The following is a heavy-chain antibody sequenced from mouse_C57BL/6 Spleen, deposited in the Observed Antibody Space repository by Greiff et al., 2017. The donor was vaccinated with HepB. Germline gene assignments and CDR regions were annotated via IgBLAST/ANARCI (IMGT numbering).Heavy chain of an antibody. J-gene: IGHJ4*01. V-gene: IGHV14-3*01. CDR2: IDPANGNT. CDR3: ARDYYEAAMDY. D-gene: IGHD1-1*01. CDR1: GFNIQNTY. Sequence: VQLQQSVAELVRPGASVKLSCTASGFNIQNTYMHWVKQRPEQGLEWIGRIDPANGNTKYAPKFQGKATITADTSSNTAYLQLSSLTSEDTAIYYCARDYYEAAMDYWGQGTSVTVSS.